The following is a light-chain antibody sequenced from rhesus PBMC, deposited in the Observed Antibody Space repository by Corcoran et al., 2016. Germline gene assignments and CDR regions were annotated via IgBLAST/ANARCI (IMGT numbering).Light chain of an antibody. CDR2: MAS. Sequence: DIQMTQSPSSLSASVGDTVTITCRASQSIANWLAWFQQKPGKAPNLHIYMASTLHIGVPSRFIGSGSGTDITLPISSLQTEDFATYPCLQYTSRPYIFGQGTKVEIK. J-gene: IGKJ2*01. V-gene: IGKV1-22*01. CDR3: LQYTSRPYI. CDR1: QSIANW.